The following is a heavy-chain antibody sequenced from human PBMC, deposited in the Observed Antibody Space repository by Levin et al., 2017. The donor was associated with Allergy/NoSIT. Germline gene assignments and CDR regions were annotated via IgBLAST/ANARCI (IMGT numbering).Heavy chain of an antibody. CDR3: AKGGIVGARYYFDY. CDR1: GFTFSSYA. V-gene: IGHV3-23*01. J-gene: IGHJ4*02. CDR2: ISGSGGST. Sequence: GESLKISCAASGFTFSSYAMSWVRQAPGKGLEWVSAISGSGGSTYYADSVKGRFTISRDNSKNTLYLQMNSLRAEDTAVYYCAKGGIVGARYYFDYWGQGTLVTVSS. D-gene: IGHD1-26*01.